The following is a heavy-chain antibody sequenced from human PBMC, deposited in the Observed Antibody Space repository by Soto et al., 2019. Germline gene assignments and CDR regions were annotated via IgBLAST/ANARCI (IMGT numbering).Heavy chain of an antibody. J-gene: IGHJ5*02. V-gene: IGHV1-69*13. CDR1: GGTFSSYS. CDR3: ARERAENIVVVSWFDL. CDR2: IIPIFGTA. D-gene: IGHD2-2*01. Sequence: ASVKVSCKASGGTFSSYSISWVRQAPGQGLEWMGGIIPIFGTANYAQKFQGRVTITADESTSTAYMELSSLRSEDTAVYYCARERAENIVVVSWFDLWGQGTLVTVSS.